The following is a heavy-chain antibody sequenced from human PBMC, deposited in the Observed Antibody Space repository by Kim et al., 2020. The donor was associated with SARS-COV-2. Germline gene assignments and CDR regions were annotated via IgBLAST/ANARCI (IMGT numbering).Heavy chain of an antibody. J-gene: IGHJ6*02. CDR3: ARDLVADNYYNGLDV. D-gene: IGHD2-15*01. V-gene: IGHV3-23*03. Sequence: SVKGRFTISRDNSKNMLFLQMNYLRAEDTAVYYCARDLVADNYYNGLDVWGQGTTVTVSS.